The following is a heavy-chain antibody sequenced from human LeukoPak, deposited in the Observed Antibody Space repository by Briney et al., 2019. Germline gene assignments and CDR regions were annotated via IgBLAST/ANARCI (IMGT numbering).Heavy chain of an antibody. Sequence: GESLKISCKGSGYSFPSDWIGWVRQMPGKGLEWMGSIYPGDSDTTYNPSFQGQATISADKSINTAYLQWSSLKASDTAMYYCARHGSGTYYIPPNWFDPWGQGTLVTVSS. CDR3: ARHGSGTYYIPPNWFDP. V-gene: IGHV5-51*01. D-gene: IGHD3-10*01. J-gene: IGHJ5*02. CDR1: GYSFPSDW. CDR2: IYPGDSDT.